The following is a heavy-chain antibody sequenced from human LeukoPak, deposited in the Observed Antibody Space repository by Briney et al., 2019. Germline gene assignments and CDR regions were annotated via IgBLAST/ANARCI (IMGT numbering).Heavy chain of an antibody. CDR1: GFTFSSYA. Sequence: GGSLRLSCAASGFTFSSYAMHWVRQAPGKGLEWVGVISYDGSNKYYADSVKGRFTISRDNSKNTLYLQMNSLRAEDTAVYYCARGPQYYYDSSGYYGEHAFDIWGRGTMVTVSS. V-gene: IGHV3-30-3*01. CDR3: ARGPQYYYDSSGYYGEHAFDI. D-gene: IGHD3-22*01. J-gene: IGHJ3*02. CDR2: ISYDGSNK.